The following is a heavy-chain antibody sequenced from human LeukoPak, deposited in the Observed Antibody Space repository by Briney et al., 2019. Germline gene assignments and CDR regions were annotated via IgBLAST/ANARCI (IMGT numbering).Heavy chain of an antibody. V-gene: IGHV4-34*01. D-gene: IGHD3-22*01. J-gene: IGHJ4*02. CDR1: GGSFSGYY. CDR3: ARDPTTPYYYDSSGFDY. CDR2: INHSAST. Sequence: SETLSLTCAVYGGSFSGYYWSWIRQPPGKGLEWIGEINHSASTYYNPSLKSRVTISVDTSKNQFSLKLSSVTAADTAVYYCARDPTTPYYYDSSGFDYWGQGTLVTVSS.